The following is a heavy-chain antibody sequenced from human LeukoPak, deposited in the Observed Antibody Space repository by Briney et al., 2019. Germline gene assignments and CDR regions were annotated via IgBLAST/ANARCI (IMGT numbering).Heavy chain of an antibody. D-gene: IGHD4-17*01. CDR1: SGSISSGGYY. V-gene: IGHV4-31*03. CDR3: ASLYGDRRLAADENDY. Sequence: SQTLSLTCTVSSGSISSGGYYWSWIRQHPGKGLEWIVYIYYSGSTYYNPSLKSRVTISVDTSKNQFSLKLSSVTAADTAVYYCASLYGDRRLAADENDYWGQGTLVTVSS. CDR2: IYYSGST. J-gene: IGHJ4*02.